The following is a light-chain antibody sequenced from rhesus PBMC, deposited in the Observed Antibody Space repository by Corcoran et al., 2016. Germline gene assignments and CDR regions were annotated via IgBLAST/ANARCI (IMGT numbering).Light chain of an antibody. CDR2: KAS. V-gene: IGKV1-74*01. CDR1: ENVDNY. CDR3: QHNYGTPYS. J-gene: IGKJ2*01. Sequence: DIQMTQSPSSLSASVGDRVIITCRTSENVDNYLNWYQQKLGKAPKLLISKASTLQSGVPSRFSGSGSRTPYTFTIISLQSEDVATYYCQHNYGTPYSFGQGTKVEI.